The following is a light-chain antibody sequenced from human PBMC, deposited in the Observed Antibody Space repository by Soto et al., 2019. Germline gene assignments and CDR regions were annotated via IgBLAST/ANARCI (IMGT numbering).Light chain of an antibody. CDR2: AAS. J-gene: IGKJ5*01. CDR1: EDISTW. CDR3: QHADSFPLIT. Sequence: DIQMTQSPSSVSASVGDIVTITCRSSEDISTWLAWYQQKPGKAPKLLIYAASSLQSGVPSRFSGSGSGTDFTLTISSLQPEDFATYYCQHADSFPLITFGQGTRLEI. V-gene: IGKV1-12*01.